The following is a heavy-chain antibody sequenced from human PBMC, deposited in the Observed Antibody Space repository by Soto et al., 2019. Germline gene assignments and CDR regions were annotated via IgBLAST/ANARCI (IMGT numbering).Heavy chain of an antibody. J-gene: IGHJ3*02. Sequence: PGGPLRLSCAASGFTFSSYGMHWVRQAPGKGLEWVAVISYDGSNKYYADSVKGRFTISRDNSKNTLYLQMNSLRAEDTAVYYCAKTKWGQERENAFDIWGQETMVAVSS. CDR3: AKTKWGQERENAFDI. D-gene: IGHD7-27*01. CDR2: ISYDGSNK. V-gene: IGHV3-30*18. CDR1: GFTFSSYG.